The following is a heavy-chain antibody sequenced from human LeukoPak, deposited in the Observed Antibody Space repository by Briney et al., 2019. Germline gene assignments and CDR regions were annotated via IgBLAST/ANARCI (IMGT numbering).Heavy chain of an antibody. Sequence: GGSLRLSCAASGFTFSSYAMSWVRQAPGKGLEWVSAISGSGGSTYYADSVKGRFTISRDNSKNTLYLQMNSLRAEDTAVYYCAKGDVKYYYDSSGYYYGGQIFDYWGRGTLVTVSS. CDR1: GFTFSSYA. CDR3: AKGDVKYYYDSSGYYYGGQIFDY. V-gene: IGHV3-23*01. J-gene: IGHJ4*02. D-gene: IGHD3-22*01. CDR2: ISGSGGST.